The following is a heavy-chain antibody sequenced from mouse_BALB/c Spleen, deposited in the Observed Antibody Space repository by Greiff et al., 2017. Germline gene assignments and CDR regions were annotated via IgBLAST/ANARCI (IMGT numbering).Heavy chain of an antibody. V-gene: IGHV5-17*02. CDR3: ARGPTYFDY. CDR2: ISSGSSTI. CDR1: GFTFSSFG. Sequence: EVKVVESGGGLVKPGGSLKLSCAASGFTFSSFGMHWVRQAPEKGLEWVAYISSGSSTIYYADTVKGRFTISRDNPKNTLFLQMTSLRSEDTAMYYCARGPTYFDYWGQGTTLTVSS. J-gene: IGHJ2*01. D-gene: IGHD1-1*01.